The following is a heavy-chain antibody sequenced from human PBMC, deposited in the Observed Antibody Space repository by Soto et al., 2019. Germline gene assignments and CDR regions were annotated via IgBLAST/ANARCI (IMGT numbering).Heavy chain of an antibody. J-gene: IGHJ6*02. CDR1: GFTFSPYW. V-gene: IGHV3-74*01. Sequence: EVQLAQSGGGLVQPGGSLRLSCAASGFTFSPYWMHWVRQAPGKGLVWVSRINQDGSNTDYVDSVKGRFTISRDNAKNTLYLQINSLRAEDTAVYYCGRGGSNSPNGMDVWGQGTTVTVSS. D-gene: IGHD4-4*01. CDR3: GRGGSNSPNGMDV. CDR2: INQDGSNT.